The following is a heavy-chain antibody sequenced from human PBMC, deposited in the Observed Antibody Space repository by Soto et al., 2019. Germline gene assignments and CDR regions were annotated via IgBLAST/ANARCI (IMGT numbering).Heavy chain of an antibody. CDR1: GGSISDDTYY. D-gene: IGHD1-26*01. CDR3: ASLHCYSHDCVPLDP. Sequence: QLQLQESGPGLVKPSETLSLTCTVSGGSISDDTYYWGWIRQPPGKGLEWIGSIYYSGTSSYNPSLKSRVTMSVDPSQKQLSPRLSSVNAADTAVYFCASLHCYSHDCVPLDPWGQGTLVIVSS. J-gene: IGHJ5*02. CDR2: IYYSGTS. V-gene: IGHV4-39*01.